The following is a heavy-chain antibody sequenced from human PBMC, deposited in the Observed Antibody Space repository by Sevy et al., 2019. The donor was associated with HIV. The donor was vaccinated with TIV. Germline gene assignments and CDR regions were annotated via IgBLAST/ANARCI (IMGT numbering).Heavy chain of an antibody. D-gene: IGHD3-22*01. CDR1: GGSISSGSYY. CDR3: ARASYYYDSSGYYRPAFDI. V-gene: IGHV4-61*02. CDR2: IYTSGST. J-gene: IGHJ3*02. Sequence: SETLSLTCTVSGGSISSGSYYWSWIRQPAGKGLEWIGRIYTSGSTNYNPSLKSRVTMSLDTSKNQFSLKLSSVTAADTAGYYCARASYYYDSSGYYRPAFDIWGQGTMVTVSS.